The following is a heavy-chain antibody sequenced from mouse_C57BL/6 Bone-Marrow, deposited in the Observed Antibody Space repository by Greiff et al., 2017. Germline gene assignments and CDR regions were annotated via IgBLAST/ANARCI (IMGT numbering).Heavy chain of an antibody. D-gene: IGHD4-1*01. CDR2: IYPRSGNT. V-gene: IGHV1-81*01. Sequence: QVQLQQSGAELARPGASVKLSCKASGYTFTSYGISWVKQRTGQGLEWIGEIYPRSGNTYYNEKFKGKATLTADKSSSTAYMELRSLTSEDAAVYFCAFRLGPWFAYWGQGTLVTVSA. CDR1: GYTFTSYG. J-gene: IGHJ3*01. CDR3: AFRLGPWFAY.